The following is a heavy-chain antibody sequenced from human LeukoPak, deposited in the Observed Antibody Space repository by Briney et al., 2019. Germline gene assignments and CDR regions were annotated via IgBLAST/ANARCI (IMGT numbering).Heavy chain of an antibody. CDR3: ARDSKDNIAAADYYFDY. Sequence: ASVKVSCKASGYTFTSYDINWVRQAPGQGLEWMGWMNANNGNTGYAQKFQGRVTMTRSSSISTAYMELNSLRSDDTAVYYCARDSKDNIAAADYYFDYWGQGTLVTVSS. D-gene: IGHD6-13*01. CDR1: GYTFTSYD. V-gene: IGHV1-8*01. CDR2: MNANNGNT. J-gene: IGHJ4*02.